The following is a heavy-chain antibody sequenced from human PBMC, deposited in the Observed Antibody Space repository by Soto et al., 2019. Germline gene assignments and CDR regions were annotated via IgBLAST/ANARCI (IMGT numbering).Heavy chain of an antibody. D-gene: IGHD5-18*01. V-gene: IGHV3-48*01. CDR3: ARESDGKDY. J-gene: IGHJ4*02. CDR2: ISGSSTTI. CDR1: GFTFSSYG. Sequence: EVQLVESGGGLVQPGGSLRLSCAVSGFTFSSYGMNWVRQAPGKGLEWVSYISGSSTTIHYADSMRGRFTISRDNAKNSLYLQMSSLGAEDTAVYYCARESDGKDYWGQGTLVTVSS.